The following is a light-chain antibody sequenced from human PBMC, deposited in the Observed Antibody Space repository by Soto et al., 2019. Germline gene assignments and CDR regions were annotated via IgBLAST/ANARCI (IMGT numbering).Light chain of an antibody. J-gene: IGKJ1*01. CDR3: QQYSAFST. V-gene: IGKV1-5*03. Sequence: DIQMTQSPSTVSAFVGDRVTVTCRASETISPWFAWYQQKPGKAPKLLIYKTSDLESGVPSRFSGSSSGINFTLAISGLQPADSATYYCQQYSAFSTFGQGTKVDI. CDR1: ETISPW. CDR2: KTS.